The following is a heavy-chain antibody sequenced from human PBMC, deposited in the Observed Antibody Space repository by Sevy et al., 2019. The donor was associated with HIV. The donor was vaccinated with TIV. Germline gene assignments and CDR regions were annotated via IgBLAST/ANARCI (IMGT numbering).Heavy chain of an antibody. CDR2: IYYSGSA. D-gene: IGHD6-13*01. Sequence: SETLSLTCTVSGDSISSSSYYWGWIRQPPGKGLEWIGSIYYSGSAYYKSSLKSRVTISVDTSKNQFSLKLGSVTAADTAVYYCGVQIATAGQYYFDYWGQGTLVTVSS. V-gene: IGHV4-39*01. J-gene: IGHJ4*02. CDR1: GDSISSSSYY. CDR3: GVQIATAGQYYFDY.